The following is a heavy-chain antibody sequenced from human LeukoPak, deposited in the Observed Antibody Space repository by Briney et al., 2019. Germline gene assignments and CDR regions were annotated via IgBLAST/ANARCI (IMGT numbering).Heavy chain of an antibody. CDR3: ARHQGAFGI. J-gene: IGHJ3*02. Sequence: SETLSLTCTVSGGSISSSSYYWGWIRQPPGKGLEWIGSIYYSGSTYYNPSLKSRVTISVDTSKNQFSLKLSSVTAADTAVCYCARHQGAFGIWGQGTMVTVSS. CDR2: IYYSGST. V-gene: IGHV4-39*01. CDR1: GGSISSSSYY.